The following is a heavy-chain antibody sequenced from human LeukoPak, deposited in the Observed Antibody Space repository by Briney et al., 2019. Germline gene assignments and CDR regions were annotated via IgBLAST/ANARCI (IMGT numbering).Heavy chain of an antibody. J-gene: IGHJ4*02. CDR1: GCSFTSYW. V-gene: IGHV5-10-1*01. Sequence: GESLKTYCKGSGCSFTSYWISWVRQMPGEGPEWMGRIDSSDSYTNYSPSFQGHVTISADKSISIAYLQWSSLKASDTAIYYCAIGLFSSSWCFDYWGQGTLVPVSS. CDR2: IDSSDSYT. D-gene: IGHD6-13*01. CDR3: AIGLFSSSWCFDY.